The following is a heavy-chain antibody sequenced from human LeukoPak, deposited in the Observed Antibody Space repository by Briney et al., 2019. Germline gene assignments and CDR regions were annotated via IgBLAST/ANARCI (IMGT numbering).Heavy chain of an antibody. CDR2: IYYSGST. J-gene: IGHJ4*02. CDR3: ARVPGGYSSGWYFDC. D-gene: IGHD6-19*01. V-gene: IGHV4-31*03. CDR1: GGSISSGGYY. Sequence: PSETLSLTCTVSGGSISSGGYYWSWIRQHPGKGLEWIGYIYYSGSTYYNPSLKSRVTISVDTSKNQFSLKLSSVTAADTAAYYCARVPGGYSSGWYFDCWGQGTLVTVSS.